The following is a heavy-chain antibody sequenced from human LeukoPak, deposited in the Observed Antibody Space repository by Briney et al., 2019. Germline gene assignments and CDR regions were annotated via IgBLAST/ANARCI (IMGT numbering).Heavy chain of an antibody. Sequence: ASVKVSCKASGYTFTSYYMHWVRQAPGQGLERMGIINPSGGSTSYAQKFQGRATMTRDTSTSTVYMELSSLRSEDTAVYYCAREDLDPLGYRYYYYGMDVWGQGTTVTVSS. D-gene: IGHD5-18*01. V-gene: IGHV1-46*01. CDR1: GYTFTSYY. J-gene: IGHJ6*02. CDR2: INPSGGST. CDR3: AREDLDPLGYRYYYYGMDV.